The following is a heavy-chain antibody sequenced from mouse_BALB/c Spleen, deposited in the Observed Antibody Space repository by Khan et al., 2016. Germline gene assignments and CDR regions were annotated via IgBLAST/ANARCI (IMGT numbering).Heavy chain of an antibody. Sequence: QVQLKESGPGLVAPSQSLSITCTVSGFSLTDYGVSWIRQPPGKGLEWLGIIWGNGNTYYNSALKSRLTISNDISKSQVFLKMNSLQTHDTAIYXCSEGVQSRYFDVLDYGRQGTSVIVSS. D-gene: IGHD2-14*01. CDR1: GFSLTDYG. V-gene: IGHV2-6-5*01. J-gene: IGHJ4*01. CDR2: IWGNGNT. CDR3: SEGVQSRYFDVLDY.